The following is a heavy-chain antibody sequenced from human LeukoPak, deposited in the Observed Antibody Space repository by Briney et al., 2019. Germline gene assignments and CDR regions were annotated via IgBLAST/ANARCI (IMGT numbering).Heavy chain of an antibody. Sequence: GGSLRLSCAASGFTFSSYSMNWVRQAPGKGLEWVSSISSSCSHIYYADSVKGRFTISRDNAKNSLYLQMNSLRVEDTAVYYCARDRGWGKGDSEWELPNHFDYWGQGTLVTVSS. CDR1: GFTFSSYS. CDR3: ARDRGWGKGDSEWELPNHFDY. D-gene: IGHD1-26*01. CDR2: ISSSCSHI. J-gene: IGHJ4*02. V-gene: IGHV3-21*01.